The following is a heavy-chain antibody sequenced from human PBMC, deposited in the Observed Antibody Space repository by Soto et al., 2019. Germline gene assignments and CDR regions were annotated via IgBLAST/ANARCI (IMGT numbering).Heavy chain of an antibody. J-gene: IGHJ4*02. CDR3: VRGRYGGHPCSLVY. Sequence: PGGSLRLSCAVHGLPFGRSGMSCFRQAPGRGLEWVANIQQDGSEKYYVDSVKGRFTMSKDNVKNSLYLQMNSLGAEDTAVYHCVRGRYGGHPCSLVYRGQGAL. CDR1: GLPFGRSG. V-gene: IGHV3-7*03. D-gene: IGHD4-17*01. CDR2: IQQDGSEK.